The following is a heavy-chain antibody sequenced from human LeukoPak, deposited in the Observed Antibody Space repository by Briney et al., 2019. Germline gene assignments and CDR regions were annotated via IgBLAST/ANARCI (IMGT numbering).Heavy chain of an antibody. CDR2: MSGRGVST. J-gene: IGHJ4*02. V-gene: IGHV3-23*01. CDR1: GFTFTNYA. D-gene: IGHD2-15*01. CDR3: AKDCNGGNCYIDY. Sequence: TGGSLRLSCAAPGFTFTNYAMSWVRQAPGKGLEWVSGMSGRGVSTYYADSVKGRFTISSDNSKNTLYLQMNSLRAEDTAIYYCAKDCNGGNCYIDYWGQGTLVTVAS.